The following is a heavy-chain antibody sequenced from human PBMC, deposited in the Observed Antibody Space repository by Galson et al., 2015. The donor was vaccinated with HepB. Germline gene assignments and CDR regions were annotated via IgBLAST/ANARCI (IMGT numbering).Heavy chain of an antibody. CDR3: AKGGLMVQGVIMGPNWFDP. V-gene: IGHV3-9*01. D-gene: IGHD3-10*01. J-gene: IGHJ5*02. CDR1: GFTFDDYA. CDR2: ISWNSGSI. Sequence: SLRLSCAASGFTFDDYAMHWVRQAPGKGLEWVSGISWNSGSIGYADSVKGRFTISRDNAKNSLYLQMNSLRAEDTALYYCAKGGLMVQGVIMGPNWFDPWGQGTLVTVSS.